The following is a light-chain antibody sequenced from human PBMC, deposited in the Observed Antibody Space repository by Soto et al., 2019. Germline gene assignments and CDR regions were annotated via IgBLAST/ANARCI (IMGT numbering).Light chain of an antibody. J-gene: IGKJ1*01. CDR3: QQYNNWWT. Sequence: EIVLTQSPGTLSLSPGERATLSCRASQSVSSSYLGWYQQKPGQAPRILIYGASSRATGIPGRFSGSGSGTDFTLTISRLEPEDFAVYYCQQYNNWWTLGQGTKVDIK. CDR1: QSVSSSY. V-gene: IGKV3-20*01. CDR2: GAS.